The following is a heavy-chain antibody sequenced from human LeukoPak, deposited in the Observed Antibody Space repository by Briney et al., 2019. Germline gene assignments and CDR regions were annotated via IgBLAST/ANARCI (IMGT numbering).Heavy chain of an antibody. J-gene: IGHJ4*02. V-gene: IGHV4-4*02. CDR2: VHLDGRT. CDR3: TREGGFYRPLDY. D-gene: IGHD3-3*01. Sequence: TSETLSLTCDASGGSVTSTNWWTWVRQPPGKGLEWIGEVHLDGRTNYNPSLKSRLIMSVDLPENHISLKLTPLTAADTAVYYCTREGGFYRPLDYSGQGTLVTVSS. CDR1: GGSVTSTNW.